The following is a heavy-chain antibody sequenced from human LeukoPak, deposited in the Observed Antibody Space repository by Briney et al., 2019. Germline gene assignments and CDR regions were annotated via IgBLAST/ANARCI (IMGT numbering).Heavy chain of an antibody. V-gene: IGHV3-33*01. CDR2: IYYDGSNK. CDR3: ARGSDSPSPHAFDI. J-gene: IGHJ3*02. CDR1: GFTFSNYG. Sequence: GGSLRLSCVGSGFTFSNYGMHWVRQAPGKGLEWVAVIYYDGSNKYYADSVKGPFTISRDNSKNTLYLQMNSLRAEDTAVYYCARGSDSPSPHAFDIWGQGTMITVSS.